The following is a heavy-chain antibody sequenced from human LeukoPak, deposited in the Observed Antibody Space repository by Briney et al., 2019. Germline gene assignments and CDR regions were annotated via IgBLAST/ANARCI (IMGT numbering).Heavy chain of an antibody. CDR1: GVTVGSTY. CDR3: AADSSTYGYYYHHMDV. D-gene: IGHD5-18*01. Sequence: GALRLSCAASGVTVGSTYMSWVRQAPGKGLEWVSVFFSGGSTYYSDSVRGRFTISRDESKNTVFLQMNSLRPEDTALYHCAADSSTYGYYYHHMDVWGKGTTVTVSS. CDR2: FFSGGST. J-gene: IGHJ6*03. V-gene: IGHV3-53*01.